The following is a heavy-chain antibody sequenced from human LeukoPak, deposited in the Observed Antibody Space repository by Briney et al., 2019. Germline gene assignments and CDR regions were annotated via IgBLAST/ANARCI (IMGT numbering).Heavy chain of an antibody. CDR3: ARVTAMVTVDY. V-gene: IGHV3-11*03. Sequence: GGSLRLSCAASGFTFSNYAMHWIRQAPGKGLEWVSYISSSSSYTNYADSVKGRFTISRDNAKNSLYLQMNSLRAEDTAVYYCARVTAMVTVDYWGQGTLVTVSS. D-gene: IGHD5-18*01. CDR2: ISSSSSYT. J-gene: IGHJ4*02. CDR1: GFTFSNYA.